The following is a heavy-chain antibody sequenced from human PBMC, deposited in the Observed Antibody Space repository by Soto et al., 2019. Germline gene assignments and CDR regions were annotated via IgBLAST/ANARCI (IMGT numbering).Heavy chain of an antibody. CDR1: GFTFSSYS. D-gene: IGHD1-26*01. J-gene: IGHJ4*02. Sequence: GGSLRLSCAASGFTFSSYSMNWVRQAPGKGLEWVSSISSSSSYIYYADSVKGRFTISRDNAKNSLYLQMNSLRAEDTAVYYCARDGSPNSGSSPVDYWGQGTLVTVSS. CDR2: ISSSSSYI. CDR3: ARDGSPNSGSSPVDY. V-gene: IGHV3-21*01.